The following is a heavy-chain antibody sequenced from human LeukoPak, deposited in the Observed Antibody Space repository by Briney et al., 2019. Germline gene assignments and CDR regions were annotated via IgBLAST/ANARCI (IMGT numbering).Heavy chain of an antibody. D-gene: IGHD2-21*02. Sequence: SETLSLTCTVSGGSISSYYWSWIRQPPGKGLEWIGYIYYSGSTYYNPSLKSRVTISVDTSKNQFSLKLSSVTAADTAVYYCARVGGVVTDYWGQGTLVTVSS. CDR1: GGSISSYY. J-gene: IGHJ4*02. V-gene: IGHV4-59*08. CDR3: ARVGGVVTDY. CDR2: IYYSGST.